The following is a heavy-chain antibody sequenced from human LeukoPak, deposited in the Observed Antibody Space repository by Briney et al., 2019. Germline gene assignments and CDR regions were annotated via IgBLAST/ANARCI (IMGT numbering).Heavy chain of an antibody. J-gene: IGHJ5*02. CDR1: GGTFSSYA. CDR3: ARTIFGVVIPTENWFDP. V-gene: IGHV1-69*05. D-gene: IGHD3-3*01. Sequence: ASVKVSCKASGGTFSSYAISWVRQAPGQGLEWMGGIIPIFGTANYAQKFQGRVTNTTDESTSTAYMELSSLRSEDTAVYYCARTIFGVVIPTENWFDPWGQGTLVTVSS. CDR2: IIPIFGTA.